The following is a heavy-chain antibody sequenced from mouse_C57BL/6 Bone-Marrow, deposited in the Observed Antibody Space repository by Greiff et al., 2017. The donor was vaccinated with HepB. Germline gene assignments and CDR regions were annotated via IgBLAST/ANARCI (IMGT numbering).Heavy chain of an antibody. CDR1: GYTFTSYW. CDR2: IDPSDSET. V-gene: IGHV1-52*01. J-gene: IGHJ4*01. Sequence: QVQLQQPGAELVRPGSSVKLSCKASGYTFTSYWMHWVKQRPIQGLEWIGNIDPSDSETHYNQKFKDKATLTVDKSSSTAYMQLSSLTSEDSAVYYCASDYYGSTLDYWGQEASLTVSS. CDR3: ASDYYGSTLDY. D-gene: IGHD1-1*01.